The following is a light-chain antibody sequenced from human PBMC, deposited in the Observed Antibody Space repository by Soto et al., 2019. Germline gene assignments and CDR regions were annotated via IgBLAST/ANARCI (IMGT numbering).Light chain of an antibody. V-gene: IGLV1-44*01. CDR1: SSNIGSNT. J-gene: IGLJ1*01. Sequence: QSVLTQAPSASGTPGQRVTISCSGGSSNIGSNTVNWYQQLPGTAPKLLIYSNNQRPSGVPDRFSGSKSGTSASLAISGLQSEDEADYYCAAWDDSLNGFYVFGPGTKVTVL. CDR3: AAWDDSLNGFYV. CDR2: SNN.